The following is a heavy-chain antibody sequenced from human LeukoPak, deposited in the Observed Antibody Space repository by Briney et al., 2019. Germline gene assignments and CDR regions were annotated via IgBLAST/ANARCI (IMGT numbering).Heavy chain of an antibody. CDR3: ARDDALGDNALDI. CDR1: GFTFSSYG. Sequence: GGSLRLSCAAPGFTFSSYGMHWVRQAPGKGLGWVAVILNDGSQEKYADSVKGRFTISRDNSKNTLFLQMNSLRAEDTAVYYCARDDALGDNALDIWGQGTMVTVSS. V-gene: IGHV3-33*08. J-gene: IGHJ3*02. CDR2: ILNDGSQE. D-gene: IGHD3-16*01.